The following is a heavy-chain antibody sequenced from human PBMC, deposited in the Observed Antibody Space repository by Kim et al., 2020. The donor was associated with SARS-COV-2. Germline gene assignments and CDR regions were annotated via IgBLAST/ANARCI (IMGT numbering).Heavy chain of an antibody. V-gene: IGHV4-59*08. CDR2: IYYSGSA. Sequence: SETLSLTCSVSGVSISSDYWSWIRQPPGKGLEWIGYIYYSGSANYNPSLKSRVTISLDTSKKQFSLKLSSVTAADTAVYYCARHRSHYYDSSGYYSDAFDIWGQGTMVTVSS. D-gene: IGHD3-22*01. CDR1: GVSISSDY. J-gene: IGHJ3*02. CDR3: ARHRSHYYDSSGYYSDAFDI.